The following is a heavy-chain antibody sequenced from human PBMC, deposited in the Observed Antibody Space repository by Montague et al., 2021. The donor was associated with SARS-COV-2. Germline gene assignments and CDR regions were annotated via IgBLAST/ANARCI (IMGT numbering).Heavy chain of an antibody. CDR1: GDSVSNNRAA. Sequence: CAISGDSVSNNRAAWNWIRPSPSGGLQWLGRTYFRTQWFHHYAPXVEGRITVNADASKNHFSLQLTSVTPEDSAKYFCVRSQYSNTWFFDYWGQGAQVTVSS. CDR2: TYFRTQWFH. V-gene: IGHV6-1*01. J-gene: IGHJ4*02. CDR3: VRSQYSNTWFFDY. D-gene: IGHD6-6*01.